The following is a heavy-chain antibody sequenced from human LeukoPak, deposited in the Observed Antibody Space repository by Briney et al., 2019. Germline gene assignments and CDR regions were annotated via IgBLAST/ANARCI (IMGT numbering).Heavy chain of an antibody. CDR2: ISSSSSYT. D-gene: IGHD3-10*01. Sequence: GGSLRLSCAASGFTLSDYYMSWIRQAPGKGLEWVSYISSSSSYTNYADSVKGRFTISRDNAKNSLYLQMNSLRAEDTAVYYCARASYGSGSSPGYWGQGTLVTVSS. CDR1: GFTLSDYY. V-gene: IGHV3-11*06. CDR3: ARASYGSGSSPGY. J-gene: IGHJ4*02.